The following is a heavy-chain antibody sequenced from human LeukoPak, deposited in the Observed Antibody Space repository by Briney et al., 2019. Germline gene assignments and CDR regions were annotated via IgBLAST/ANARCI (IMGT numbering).Heavy chain of an antibody. V-gene: IGHV3-30*03. CDR2: ISYDGSNK. CDR1: GFIFSSYG. CDR3: ARVGVVVVAATPTWFDP. D-gene: IGHD2-15*01. Sequence: GGSLRLSCAASGFIFSSYGMYWVRQAPGKGLEWVAVISYDGSNKYYGDSVKGRFTISRDNSKNTLYVQMNSLRAEDTAVYYCARVGVVVVAATPTWFDPWGQGTLVTVSS. J-gene: IGHJ5*02.